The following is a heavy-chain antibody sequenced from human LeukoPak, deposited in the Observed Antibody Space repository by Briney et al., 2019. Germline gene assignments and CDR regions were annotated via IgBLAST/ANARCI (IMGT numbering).Heavy chain of an antibody. CDR1: GFTFSSYD. Sequence: GGSLRLSCAASGFTFSSYDMHWVCQATGKGLEWVSAIGTAGDTYYPGSVKGRFTISRENAKNSLYLQMNSLRAGDTAAYYCARGGSGWYSGAFDIWGQGTMVTVSS. J-gene: IGHJ3*02. CDR3: ARGGSGWYSGAFDI. CDR2: IGTAGDT. D-gene: IGHD6-19*01. V-gene: IGHV3-13*01.